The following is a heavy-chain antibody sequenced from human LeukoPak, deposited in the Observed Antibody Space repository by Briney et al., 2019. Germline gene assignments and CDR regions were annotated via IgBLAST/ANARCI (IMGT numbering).Heavy chain of an antibody. D-gene: IGHD3-16*02. V-gene: IGHV4-34*01. J-gene: IGHJ4*02. CDR2: INHSGST. Sequence: PSETLSLTCAVYGGSFSGYYWCWLRQPPGKGLEWIGEINHSGSTNYNPSLKSRVTISVDTSKNQFSLKLSSVTAADTAVYYCARGKSQYDYVWGSYRNPDRYFDYWGQGTLVTVSS. CDR3: ARGKSQYDYVWGSYRNPDRYFDY. CDR1: GGSFSGYY.